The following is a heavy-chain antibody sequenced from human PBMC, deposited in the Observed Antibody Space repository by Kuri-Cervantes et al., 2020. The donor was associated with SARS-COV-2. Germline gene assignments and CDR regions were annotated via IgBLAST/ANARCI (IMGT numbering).Heavy chain of an antibody. CDR1: GFTVGNNY. D-gene: IGHD5-18*01. V-gene: IGHV3-11*01. CDR2: ISSSGSTI. Sequence: GESLKISCAVSGFTVGNNYMSWVRQAPGKGLEWVSYISSSGSTIYYADSVKGRFTISRDNAKNSLYLQMNSLRAEDTALYFCAKGYSNYFEYWSQGAQVTVSS. CDR3: AKGYSNYFEY. J-gene: IGHJ4*02.